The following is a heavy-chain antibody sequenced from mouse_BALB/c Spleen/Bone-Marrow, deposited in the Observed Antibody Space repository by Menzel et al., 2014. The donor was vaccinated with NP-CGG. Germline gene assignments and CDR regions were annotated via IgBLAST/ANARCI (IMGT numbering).Heavy chain of an antibody. CDR1: GFAFSSYD. CDR2: ISSGGGST. D-gene: IGHD1-2*01. V-gene: IGHV5-12-1*01. Sequence: EVKLMESGGGLVKPGGSLKLSCAPSGFAFSSYDMSWVRQTPEKRLEWVAYISSGGGSTYYPDTVKGRFTISRDNAKNTLYLQMSSLKSEDTAMYYCARQGYGYVDFDVWGAGTTVTVSS. CDR3: ARQGYGYVDFDV. J-gene: IGHJ1*01.